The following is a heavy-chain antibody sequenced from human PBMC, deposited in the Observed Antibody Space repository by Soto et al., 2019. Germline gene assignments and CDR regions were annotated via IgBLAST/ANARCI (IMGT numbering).Heavy chain of an antibody. D-gene: IGHD5-18*01. Sequence: GGSLRLSCAASGFTFSSYAMHWVRQAPGKGLEWVAVISYDGSNKYYADSVKGRFTISRDNSKNTLYLQMNSLRAEDTAVYYCARDPVGIQPRAYFDYWGQGTLVTVSS. V-gene: IGHV3-30-3*01. CDR1: GFTFSSYA. CDR3: ARDPVGIQPRAYFDY. J-gene: IGHJ4*02. CDR2: ISYDGSNK.